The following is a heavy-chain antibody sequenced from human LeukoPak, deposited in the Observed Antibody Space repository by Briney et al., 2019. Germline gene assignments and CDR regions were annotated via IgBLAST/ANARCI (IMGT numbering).Heavy chain of an antibody. D-gene: IGHD3-10*01. V-gene: IGHV4-59*01. CDR2: IYYSGST. J-gene: IGHJ4*02. Sequence: SETLSLTCTVSGGSISSYYWSWIRQPPGKGLEWIGYIYYSGSTNYNPSLKSRVTISVDTSKNQFSLKLSSVTAADTAVYSCARWDGFVDYWGQGTLVTVSS. CDR1: GGSISSYY. CDR3: ARWDGFVDY.